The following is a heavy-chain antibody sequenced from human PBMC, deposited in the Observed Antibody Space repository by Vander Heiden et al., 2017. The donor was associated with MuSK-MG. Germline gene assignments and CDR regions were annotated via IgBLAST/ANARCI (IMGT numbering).Heavy chain of an antibody. Sequence: HVQLVQSWAEVKKPGASVKVSCKASESTFTCYYVHWVRQAPGQSLEWMGWVNPNSGATNYAQQFQGRVNMTRDTTTSTAYMELSSLRSDDTAVYYCARDLTAYRGRLDTWTGVFDLWGQGTKVTVSS. D-gene: IGHD2-21*01. J-gene: IGHJ3*01. CDR1: ESTFTCYY. CDR2: VNPNSGAT. CDR3: ARDLTAYRGRLDTWTGVFDL. V-gene: IGHV1-2*02.